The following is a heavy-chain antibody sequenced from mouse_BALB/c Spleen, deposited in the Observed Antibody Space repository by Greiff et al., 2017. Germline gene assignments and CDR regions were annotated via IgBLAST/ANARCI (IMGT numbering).Heavy chain of an antibody. CDR3: ASGEITSWFAY. CDR2: INSNGGST. V-gene: IGHV5-6-3*01. D-gene: IGHD2-4*01. Sequence: EVQLQESGGGLVQPGGSLNLSCAASGFTFSSYGMSWVRQTPDKRLELVATINSNGGSTYYPDSVKGRFTISRDNAKNTLYLQMSSLKSEDTAMYYCASGEITSWFAYWGQGTLVTVSA. CDR1: GFTFSSYG. J-gene: IGHJ3*01.